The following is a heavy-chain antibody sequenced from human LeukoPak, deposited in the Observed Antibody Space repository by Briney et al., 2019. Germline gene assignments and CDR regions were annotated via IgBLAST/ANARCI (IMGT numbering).Heavy chain of an antibody. D-gene: IGHD3-16*01. CDR3: ARVGGRLALYYFDY. J-gene: IGHJ4*02. CDR2: IIPIFGTA. Sequence: ASVKVSCKPSGGTSSSYAISWVRQAPGQGLEWMGGIIPIFGTANYAQKFQGRVTITADESTSTAYMELSSLRSEDTAVYYCARVGGRLALYYFDYWGQGTLVTVSS. CDR1: GGTSSSYA. V-gene: IGHV1-69*13.